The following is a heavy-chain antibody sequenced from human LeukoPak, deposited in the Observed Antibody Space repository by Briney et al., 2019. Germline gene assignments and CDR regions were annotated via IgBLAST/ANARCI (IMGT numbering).Heavy chain of an antibody. V-gene: IGHV4-34*01. J-gene: IGHJ4*02. CDR1: GESFSGYY. D-gene: IGHD3-22*01. CDR2: INHSGST. CDR3: ARGNYYDSSGLDY. Sequence: PSETLSLTCAVYGESFSGYYWSWIRQPPGKGLEWIGEINHSGSTNYNPSLKSRVTISVDTSKNQFSLKLSSVTAADTAVYYCARGNYYDSSGLDYWGQGTLVTVSS.